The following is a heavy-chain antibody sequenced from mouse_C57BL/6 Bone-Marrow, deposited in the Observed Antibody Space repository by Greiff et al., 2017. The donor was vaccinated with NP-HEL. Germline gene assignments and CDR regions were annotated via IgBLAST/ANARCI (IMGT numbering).Heavy chain of an antibody. CDR1: GYAFSSSW. CDR2: IYPGDGDT. V-gene: IGHV1-82*01. Sequence: QVQLQQSGPELVKPGASVKISCKASGYAFSSSWMNWVKQRPGKGLEWIGRIYPGDGDTNYNGKFKGKATLTADKSSSTAYMQLSSLTSEDSAVYFCARPLDYGGFAYWGQGTLVTVSA. J-gene: IGHJ3*01. D-gene: IGHD1-2*01. CDR3: ARPLDYGGFAY.